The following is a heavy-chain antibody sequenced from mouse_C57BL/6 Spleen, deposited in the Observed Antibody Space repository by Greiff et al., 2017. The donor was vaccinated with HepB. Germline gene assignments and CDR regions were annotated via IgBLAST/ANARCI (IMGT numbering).Heavy chain of an antibody. J-gene: IGHJ3*01. Sequence: EVMLVESGGGLVQPGGSLSLSCAASGFTFTDYYMSWVRQPPGKALEWLGFIRNKANGYTTEYSASVKGRFTISRDNSQSILYLQMNALRAEDSATYYCARYYYSNSGFAYWGQGTLVTVSA. V-gene: IGHV7-3*01. CDR2: IRNKANGYTT. D-gene: IGHD2-5*01. CDR1: GFTFTDYY. CDR3: ARYYYSNSGFAY.